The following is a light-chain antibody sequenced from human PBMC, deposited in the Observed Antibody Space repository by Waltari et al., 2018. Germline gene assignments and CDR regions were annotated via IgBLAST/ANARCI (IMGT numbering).Light chain of an antibody. J-gene: IGKJ5*01. CDR3: QQYYTTPH. V-gene: IGKV4-1*01. Sequence: DIVMTQSPDSLAVPLGERASINCKSSQSVLYSSNNRNYLAWYQQKPGQPPKLLIYWASTRESGVPDRFSGSGSGTDFTLTISSLQAEDVADYYCQQYYTTPHFGQGTRLEIK. CDR2: WAS. CDR1: QSVLYSSNNRNY.